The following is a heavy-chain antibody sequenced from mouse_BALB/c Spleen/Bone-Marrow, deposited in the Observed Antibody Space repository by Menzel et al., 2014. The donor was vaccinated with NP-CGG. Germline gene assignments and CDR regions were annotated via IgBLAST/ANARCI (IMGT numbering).Heavy chain of an antibody. J-gene: IGHJ3*01. V-gene: IGHV5-9-2*01. CDR1: GFSFSNYG. Sequence: EVKLMESGGGLVKSGGSLKLSCAASGFSFSNYGMSWARQTPEKRLEWVATISGDGRYTFYSDSVRGRFTISRDNAKFNLYLQLSSLRSADTALYYCARHAYYDQTEVSFVYWGQGTLVTVSA. CDR3: ARHAYYDQTEVSFVY. CDR2: ISGDGRYT. D-gene: IGHD2-4*01.